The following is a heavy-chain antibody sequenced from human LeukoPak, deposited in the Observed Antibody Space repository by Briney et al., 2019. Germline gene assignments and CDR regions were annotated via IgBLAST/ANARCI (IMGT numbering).Heavy chain of an antibody. CDR1: GFNFSDYA. CDR2: ITYDGRNK. CDR3: GRDYDY. V-gene: IGHV3-30*04. Sequence: GRSLRLSCEASGFNFSDYAMHWVRQAPGKGLQWVAVITYDGRNKYHADAVKGRFTISRDNSKNTVFLQMNSLRAEDTALYYCGRDYDYWGQGTLVAVSS. J-gene: IGHJ4*02.